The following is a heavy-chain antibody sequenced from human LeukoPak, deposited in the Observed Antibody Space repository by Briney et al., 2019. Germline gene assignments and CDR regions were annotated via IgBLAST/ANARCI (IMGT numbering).Heavy chain of an antibody. V-gene: IGHV3-23*01. Sequence: GGSLRLSCAASGFAFSTYVMSWVRQAPGKGLDWVSAIGTSVGTTYYADSVKGRFTISRDNSKDTLYLQMNSLRAEDTAVYYCAKRLGGSGFDYWGQGTLVTVSS. CDR2: IGTSVGTT. J-gene: IGHJ4*02. CDR1: GFAFSTYV. D-gene: IGHD3-16*01. CDR3: AKRLGGSGFDY.